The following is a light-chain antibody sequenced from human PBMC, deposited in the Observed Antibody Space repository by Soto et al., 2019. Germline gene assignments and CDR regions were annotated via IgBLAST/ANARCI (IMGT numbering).Light chain of an antibody. CDR2: AAS. Sequence: DIQMTQSPSSLSASVGDRVTITCRASQSISSYLNWYQQKPGKAPKLLIYAASSLQSGVPSRFSGSGSGTDFTLTISSLQPEDFATYYCQQSYSTPRLTFGQGTKV. CDR3: QQSYSTPRLT. CDR1: QSISSY. J-gene: IGKJ4*01. V-gene: IGKV1-39*01.